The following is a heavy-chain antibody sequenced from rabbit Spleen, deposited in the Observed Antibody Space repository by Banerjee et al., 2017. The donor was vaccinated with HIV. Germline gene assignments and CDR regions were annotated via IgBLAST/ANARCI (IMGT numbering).Heavy chain of an antibody. J-gene: IGHJ6*01. CDR2: INIVTGKS. Sequence: VESGGGLVQPGASLTLTCTASGFSFSSSYDMCWVRQAPGKGLEWIACINIVTGKSVYASWAKGRFLMSRTSSTTVTLQMTSLTVADTATYFCARDTGSSFSSYGMDLWGPGTLVTVS. CDR1: GFSFSSSYD. D-gene: IGHD8-1*01. V-gene: IGHV1S40*01. CDR3: ARDTGSSFSSYGMDL.